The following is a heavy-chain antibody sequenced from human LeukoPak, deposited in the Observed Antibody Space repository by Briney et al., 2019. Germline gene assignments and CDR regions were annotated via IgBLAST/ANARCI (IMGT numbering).Heavy chain of an antibody. V-gene: IGHV3-23*01. CDR3: VKDIQVTY. CDR2: ISSSGANT. CDR1: GFGFNDAA. J-gene: IGHJ4*02. Sequence: GGSLRLSCAASGFGFNDAAMTWVRQGPGKGLEWVSLISSSGANTYYADSVKGRFTISRDNTKNTLFLQMNSLRAEDTAMYYCVKDIQVTYWGQGTLVTVSS. D-gene: IGHD4-23*01.